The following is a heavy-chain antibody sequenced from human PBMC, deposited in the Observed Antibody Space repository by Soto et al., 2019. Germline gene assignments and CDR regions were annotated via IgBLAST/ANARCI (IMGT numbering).Heavy chain of an antibody. Sequence: PSETLSLTCTVSGASISSYYWSWIRQPPGKGLEWIGYIYYSGSTNYNPSLKSRVTISVDTSKNQFSLKLSSVTAADTAVYYCASYRTYSSDYYMDVWGKGATVTVSS. D-gene: IGHD6-25*01. CDR3: ASYRTYSSDYYMDV. J-gene: IGHJ6*03. V-gene: IGHV4-59*01. CDR1: GASISSYY. CDR2: IYYSGST.